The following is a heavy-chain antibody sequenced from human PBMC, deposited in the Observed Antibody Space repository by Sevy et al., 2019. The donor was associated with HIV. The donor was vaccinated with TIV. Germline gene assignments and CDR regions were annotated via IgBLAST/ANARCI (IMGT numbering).Heavy chain of an antibody. V-gene: IGHV3-49*04. D-gene: IGHD6-13*01. CDR1: GFTFGDYC. CDR2: LKSDVYGGTV. J-gene: IGHJ4*02. CDR3: TRWTAAQSIFDY. Sequence: GGSLRLSCTASGFTFGDYCMSWVRQAPGKGLEWVAFLKSDVYGGTVDHAVSVRCRFVISKDASKTFDYLQMNDLKTEDTSVYYCTRWTAAQSIFDYWCQGALVTVSS.